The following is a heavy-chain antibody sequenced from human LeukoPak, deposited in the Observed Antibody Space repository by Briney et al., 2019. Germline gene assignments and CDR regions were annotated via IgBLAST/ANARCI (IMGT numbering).Heavy chain of an antibody. D-gene: IGHD3-22*01. V-gene: IGHV4-30-2*01. J-gene: IGHJ4*02. CDR3: ARARPGEYYDSSGHFDY. Sequence: PSETLSLTCAVSGGSISSGGYSWSWIRQPPGKGLEWIGYIYHSGSTYYNPSLKSRATISVDRSKNQFSLKLSSVTAADTAVYYCARARPGEYYDSSGHFDYWGQGTLVTVSS. CDR2: IYHSGST. CDR1: GGSISSGGYS.